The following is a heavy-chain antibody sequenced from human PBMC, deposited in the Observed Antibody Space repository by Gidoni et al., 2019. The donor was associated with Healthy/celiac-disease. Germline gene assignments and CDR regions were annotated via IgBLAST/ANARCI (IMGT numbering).Heavy chain of an antibody. CDR2: IYYSGST. CDR1: GGSISSGGYY. Sequence: QVQLQESGPGLVKPSQTLSLTCTVSGGSISSGGYYWSWIRQHPGKGLEWIGYIYYSGSTYYNPSLTSRVTISVDTSKNQFSLKLSSVTAADTAVYYCARSQSGYSYLPRFDPWGQGTLVTVSS. J-gene: IGHJ5*02. CDR3: ARSQSGYSYLPRFDP. V-gene: IGHV4-31*03. D-gene: IGHD5-18*01.